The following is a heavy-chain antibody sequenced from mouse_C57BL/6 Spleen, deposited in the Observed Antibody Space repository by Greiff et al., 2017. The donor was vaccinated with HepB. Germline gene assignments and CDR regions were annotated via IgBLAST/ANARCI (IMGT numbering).Heavy chain of an antibody. CDR1: GFNIKDYY. J-gene: IGHJ2*01. V-gene: IGHV14-2*01. D-gene: IGHD2-3*01. CDR2: IDPEDGDT. CDR3: ARNDGLLDYFDY. Sequence: LVESGAELVKPGASVKLSCTASGFNIKDYYMHWVKQRTEQGLEWIGRIDPEDGDTKYAPKFQGKATITADTSSNTAYLQLSSLTSEDTAVYYCARNDGLLDYFDYWGQGTTLTVSS.